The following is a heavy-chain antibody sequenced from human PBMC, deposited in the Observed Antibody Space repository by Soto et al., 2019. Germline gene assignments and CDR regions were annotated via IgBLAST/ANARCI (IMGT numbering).Heavy chain of an antibody. CDR3: ARDGDYYDSSGYYAALDS. CDR2: ISAYNGNT. J-gene: IGHJ3*02. CDR1: GYTFTSYG. D-gene: IGHD3-22*01. V-gene: IGHV1-18*01. Sequence: ASVKVSCKASGYTFTSYGISWVRQAPGQGLEWMGWISAYNGNTNYAQKLQGRVTMTTDTSTSTAYMELRSLRSDDTAVYYCARDGDYYDSSGYYAALDSWGQGTMVTVSS.